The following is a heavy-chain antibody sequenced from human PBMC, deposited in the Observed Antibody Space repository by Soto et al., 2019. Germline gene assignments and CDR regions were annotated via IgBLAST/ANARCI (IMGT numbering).Heavy chain of an antibody. D-gene: IGHD3-3*01. Sequence: EVQLLESGGGLVQPGGSLRLSCAASGFTFGTYTMSWVCQATGKGLEWGSSISGSDGTTYYADSVTGPFSISRDKSKNTLYLQMNSLRAVDTGIYDCAKLDFWNSYDGLDVCGQGTTVTVSS. V-gene: IGHV3-23*01. CDR1: GFTFGTYT. CDR2: ISGSDGTT. J-gene: IGHJ6*02. CDR3: AKLDFWNSYDGLDV.